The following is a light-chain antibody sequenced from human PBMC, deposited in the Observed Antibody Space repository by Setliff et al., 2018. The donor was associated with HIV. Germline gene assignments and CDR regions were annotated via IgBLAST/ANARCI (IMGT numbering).Light chain of an antibody. CDR3: CSYVTTNNSYV. J-gene: IGLJ1*01. CDR2: EVS. V-gene: IGLV2-23*02. CDR1: SSDVGSYNL. Sequence: QSALTQPASVSGSPGQSITMSCTGTSSDVGSYNLVSWYQQHPGKAPKVMIYEVSKRPSGVSSRFSGSKSGNTASLTISGLQAEDEADYYCCSYVTTNNSYVFGTGTKVTVL.